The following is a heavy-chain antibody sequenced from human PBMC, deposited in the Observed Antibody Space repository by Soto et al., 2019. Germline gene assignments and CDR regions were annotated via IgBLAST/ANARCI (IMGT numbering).Heavy chain of an antibody. Sequence: QVQLVQSGAEVKKPGSSVKVSCKAYGGTFSSYAISWVRQAPGQGLEWMGGIIPIFGTANYAQKVQGRVTITADEDTITAYIERSSLRSEDTAVYYCATDLPYCSGGSCGWEWFDPWCHGTLVTAAS. V-gene: IGHV1-69*01. CDR2: IIPIFGTA. CDR3: ATDLPYCSGGSCGWEWFDP. D-gene: IGHD2-15*01. J-gene: IGHJ5*02. CDR1: GGTFSSYA.